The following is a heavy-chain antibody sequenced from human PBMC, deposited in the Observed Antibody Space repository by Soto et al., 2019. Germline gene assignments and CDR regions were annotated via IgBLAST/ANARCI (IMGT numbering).Heavy chain of an antibody. V-gene: IGHV4-4*07. J-gene: IGHJ4*02. CDR3: ARESSAYYYLFDY. D-gene: IGHD3-22*01. Sequence: PSETLSLTCTVSGGSNSSFYWSWIRQPAGKELEWIGRIYISGSTNYNPSLKSRVTMSMDTSKNQLSLKLTSVTAADTAVYYCARESSAYYYLFDYWGQGTLVTVSS. CDR1: GGSNSSFY. CDR2: IYISGST.